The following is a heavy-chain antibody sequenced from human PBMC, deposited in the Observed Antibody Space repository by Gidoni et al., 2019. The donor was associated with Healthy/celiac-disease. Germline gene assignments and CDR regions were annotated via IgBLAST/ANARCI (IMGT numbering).Heavy chain of an antibody. CDR1: GGSISSHY. CDR3: ARHLTYYYDSSGYSKDYYYGMDV. J-gene: IGHJ6*02. CDR2: IYYSGST. D-gene: IGHD3-22*01. V-gene: IGHV4-59*08. Sequence: QVQLQESGPGLVKPSETLSLTRTVSGGSISSHYWSWIRPPPGKGLEWIGYIYYSGSTTYNPSLKSRVTISVDTSKNQFSLKLSSVTAADTAVYYCARHLTYYYDSSGYSKDYYYGMDVWGQGTTVTVSS.